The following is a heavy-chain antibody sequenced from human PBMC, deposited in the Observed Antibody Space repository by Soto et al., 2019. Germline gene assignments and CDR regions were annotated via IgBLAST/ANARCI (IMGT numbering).Heavy chain of an antibody. CDR3: TTGSSGY. CDR1: GITFSNAW. J-gene: IGHJ4*02. V-gene: IGHV3-15*01. D-gene: IGHD7-27*01. CDR2: IKSKTNGGTI. Sequence: EVQLVESGGGLVKPGGSLRLSCAASGITFSNAWMSWVRQAPGKGLEWVGRIKSKTNGGTIDYAAPVKGRFTISRDDSKNMVYLQMNSLKTEDTAVYFCTTGSSGYWGQGTLVTVSP.